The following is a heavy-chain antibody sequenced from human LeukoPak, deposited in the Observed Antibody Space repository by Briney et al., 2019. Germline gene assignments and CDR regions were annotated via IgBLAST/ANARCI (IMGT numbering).Heavy chain of an antibody. Sequence: GGSLRLSCAASGFTFSSYAMSWVRQAPGKGLEWVSAISGSGGSTYYADSVKGRFTISRDNSKNTLYPQMNSLRAEDTAVYYCAKEEQGYCSGGSCYSDGYWGQGTLVTVSS. CDR1: GFTFSSYA. V-gene: IGHV3-23*01. CDR2: ISGSGGST. CDR3: AKEEQGYCSGGSCYSDGY. D-gene: IGHD2-15*01. J-gene: IGHJ4*02.